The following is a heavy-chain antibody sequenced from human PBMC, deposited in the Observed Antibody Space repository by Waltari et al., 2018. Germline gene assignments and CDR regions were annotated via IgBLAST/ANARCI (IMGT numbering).Heavy chain of an antibody. V-gene: IGHV3-21*01. D-gene: IGHD3-16*01. CDR2: ISSTISYI. CDR3: AKDRISTSYYYYYHMDV. CDR1: GFPINTYT. J-gene: IGHJ6*02. Sequence: EVQLVESGGGLVKPGGSMRLSCAASGFPINTYTMNWVRQAPGKGLEWVSSISSTISYIYYADSVKGRFTISRDNAKNSLYLQMNSLRGEDTAVYYCAKDRISTSYYYYYHMDVWGQGTTVTVSS.